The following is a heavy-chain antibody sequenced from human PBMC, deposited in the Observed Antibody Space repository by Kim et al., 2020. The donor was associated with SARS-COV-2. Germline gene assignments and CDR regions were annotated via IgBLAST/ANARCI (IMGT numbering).Heavy chain of an antibody. Sequence: IYYADSVKGRFTISRDNAKNSLYLQMNSLRAEDTAVYYCASELTTVTKGYWGQGTLVTVSS. J-gene: IGHJ4*02. CDR3: ASELTTVTKGY. V-gene: IGHV3-21*01. D-gene: IGHD4-17*01. CDR2: I.